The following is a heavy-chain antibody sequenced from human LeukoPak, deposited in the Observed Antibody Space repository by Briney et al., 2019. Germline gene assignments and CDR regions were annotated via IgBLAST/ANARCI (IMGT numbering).Heavy chain of an antibody. D-gene: IGHD6-13*01. Sequence: GASVKVSCKASGYTFTSYWIQWVRQAPGQGLEWMGLINPDGGSTAYAHRFQGRAIMTRDTSTSTAYMDLSSLRSEDTAVYHCARAPRNSSTMLDFWGQGTLVTISS. V-gene: IGHV1-46*01. CDR2: INPDGGST. CDR3: ARAPRNSSTMLDF. J-gene: IGHJ4*02. CDR1: GYTFTSYW.